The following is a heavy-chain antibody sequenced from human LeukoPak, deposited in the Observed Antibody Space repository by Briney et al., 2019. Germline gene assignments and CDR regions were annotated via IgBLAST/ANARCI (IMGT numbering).Heavy chain of an antibody. CDR2: IYYSGST. Sequence: SETLSLTCTVSGGSISSYYWSWIRQPPGKGLEWIGYIYYSGSTNYNPSLKSRVTISVDTSKNQFSLKLSSVTAADTAVYYCARERYSSGWYGEYFDYWGQGTLVTVSS. V-gene: IGHV4-59*01. J-gene: IGHJ4*02. D-gene: IGHD6-19*01. CDR3: ARERYSSGWYGEYFDY. CDR1: GGSISSYY.